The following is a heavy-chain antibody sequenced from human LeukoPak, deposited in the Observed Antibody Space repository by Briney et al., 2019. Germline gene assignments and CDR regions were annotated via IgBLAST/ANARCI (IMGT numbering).Heavy chain of an antibody. D-gene: IGHD1-7*01. CDR3: ARTGTPQEDY. V-gene: IGHV4-34*01. Sequence: SSETPSPTCAVYGGSFSGFYWGWVPQPPRKGPEWIGEINHSGSTNYNPSLKSRVTISVDTSKNQFSLKLSSVTAADTAVYYCARTGTPQEDYWGQGTLVTVSS. CDR2: INHSGST. J-gene: IGHJ4*02. CDR1: GGSFSGFY.